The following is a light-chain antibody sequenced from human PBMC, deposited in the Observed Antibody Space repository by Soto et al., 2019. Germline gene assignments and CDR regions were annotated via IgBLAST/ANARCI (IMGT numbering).Light chain of an antibody. Sequence: EIVLTQSPGTLSLSPGERATLSCRASQSVSSSYLAWYQQKPGQAPRLLIYGASSRATGIPDRFSGSGSGTDFTLTISRLEAEDFAVYYCRQYGRSPPYLYSFGQGTKLEIK. J-gene: IGKJ2*01. V-gene: IGKV3-20*01. CDR2: GAS. CDR1: QSVSSSY. CDR3: RQYGRSPPYLYS.